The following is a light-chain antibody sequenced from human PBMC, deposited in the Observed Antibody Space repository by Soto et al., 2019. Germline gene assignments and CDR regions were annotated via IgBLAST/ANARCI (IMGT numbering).Light chain of an antibody. CDR1: QDIHTF. V-gene: IGKV1-13*02. Sequence: AIQLTQSPSSVSASVGDRITITCRASQDIHTFLAWYQQKPGKAPQLLIYKASTLQSGVPSRFSGSGSGTDFTLTICSLQPEDFATYSCQQFYIFPVTFGQGTRLEIK. J-gene: IGKJ5*01. CDR3: QQFYIFPVT. CDR2: KAS.